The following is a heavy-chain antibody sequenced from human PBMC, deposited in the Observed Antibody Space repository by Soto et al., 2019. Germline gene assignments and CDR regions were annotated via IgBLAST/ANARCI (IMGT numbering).Heavy chain of an antibody. Sequence: QLQLQESGSGLVKPSQTLSLTCAVSGGSISSDGYSWSWIRQPPGKGLEWIGYIYHSGSTYYNPSLKSRVTISVDRSKNQFSLKLSSVTAADTDVYYCAAGGGLLRYYWGQGTLVTVSS. CDR3: AAGGGLLRYY. CDR1: GGSISSDGYS. CDR2: IYHSGST. V-gene: IGHV4-30-2*01. J-gene: IGHJ4*02. D-gene: IGHD1-26*01.